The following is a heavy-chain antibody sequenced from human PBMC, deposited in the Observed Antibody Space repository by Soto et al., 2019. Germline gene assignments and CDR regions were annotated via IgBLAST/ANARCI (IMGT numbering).Heavy chain of an antibody. CDR1: GYTFTSYG. CDR3: ARITIFGVVITTDFDY. J-gene: IGHJ4*02. V-gene: IGHV1-18*01. D-gene: IGHD3-3*01. CDR2: ISAYNGNT. Sequence: ASVKVSCKASGYTFTSYGISWVRQAPGQGLEWMGWISAYNGNTNYAQKLQGRVTMTTDTSTSTAYMELRSLRSDDTAVYYCARITIFGVVITTDFDYWGQGTLVTVSS.